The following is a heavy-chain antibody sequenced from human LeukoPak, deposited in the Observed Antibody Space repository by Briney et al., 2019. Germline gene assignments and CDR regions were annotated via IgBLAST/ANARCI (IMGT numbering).Heavy chain of an antibody. CDR2: ISWNSGSI. J-gene: IGHJ4*02. Sequence: GGSLRLSCAVSGFTFDDYAMHWVRQAPGKGLEWVSGISWNSGSIGYADSVKGRFTISRDNAKNALYLQMNSLRAEDTAVYYCAKDLHYGSADYWGQGTLVTVSS. CDR1: GFTFDDYA. V-gene: IGHV3-9*01. D-gene: IGHD3-10*01. CDR3: AKDLHYGSADY.